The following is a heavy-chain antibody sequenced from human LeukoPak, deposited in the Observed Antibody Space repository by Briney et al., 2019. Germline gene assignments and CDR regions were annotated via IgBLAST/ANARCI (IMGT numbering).Heavy chain of an antibody. D-gene: IGHD2-2*01. V-gene: IGHV3-30*18. CDR2: ISYDGSNK. CDR1: GFTFSSYG. Sequence: PGRSLRLSCAASGFTFSSYGMHWVRQAPGKGLEWVAVISYDGSNKYYADSVKGRFTISRDNSKNTLYLQMNSLRAEDTAVYYCAKDLGCSSTSCEHDAFDIWGQGTMVTVSS. CDR3: AKDLGCSSTSCEHDAFDI. J-gene: IGHJ3*02.